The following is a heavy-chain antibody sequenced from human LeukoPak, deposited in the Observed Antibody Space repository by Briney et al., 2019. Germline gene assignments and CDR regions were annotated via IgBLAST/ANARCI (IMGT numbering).Heavy chain of an antibody. Sequence: KASETLSLTCTVSGYSISSGYYWGWIRQPPGKGLDWGGSIYHSGSTYYNPSLKSRVTISVDTSKNQFYLKLSAGTAAGTALLYCARGGTMIVVTGYYMDVWAKGTTVTVSS. V-gene: IGHV4-38-2*02. CDR1: GYSISSGYY. CDR2: IYHSGST. D-gene: IGHD3-22*01. CDR3: ARGGTMIVVTGYYMDV. J-gene: IGHJ6*03.